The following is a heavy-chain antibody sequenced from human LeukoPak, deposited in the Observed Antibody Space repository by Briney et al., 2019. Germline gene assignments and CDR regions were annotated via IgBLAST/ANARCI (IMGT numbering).Heavy chain of an antibody. D-gene: IGHD3-16*02. J-gene: IGHJ3*02. CDR3: ARHAPIMSTFGGVIAGAFDI. V-gene: IGHV4-4*07. CDR2: IYSTGSA. CDR1: GGSISSYY. Sequence: SETLSLTGTVSGGSISSYYWSWIRQPAGKGLEWIGRIYSTGSANYNPSLKSRVTMSVDTSKNQFSLKLSSVTAADTAVYYCARHAPIMSTFGGVIAGAFDIWGQGTMVTVSS.